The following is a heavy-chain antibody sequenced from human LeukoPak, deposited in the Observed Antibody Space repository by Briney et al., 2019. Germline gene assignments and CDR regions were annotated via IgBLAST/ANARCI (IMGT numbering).Heavy chain of an antibody. V-gene: IGHV1-69*05. CDR3: ARGNDYNYYMDV. J-gene: IGHJ6*03. CDR1: GGTFSSYA. CDR2: IIPIFGTA. Sequence: GASVKVSCKASGGTFSSYAISWVRQAPGQGLEWMGGIIPIFGTANYAQKFQGRVTITTDESTSTAYMELSSLRSEDAAVYYCARGNDYNYYMDVWGKGTTVTVSS.